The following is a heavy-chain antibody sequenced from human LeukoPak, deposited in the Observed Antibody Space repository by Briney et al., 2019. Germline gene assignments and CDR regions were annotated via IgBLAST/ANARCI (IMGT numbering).Heavy chain of an antibody. D-gene: IGHD7-27*01. V-gene: IGHV1-2*02. Sequence: ASVKVSCKASGYTFTGYYMHRVRQAPGQGLEWMGWINPNSGGTNYAQKFQGRVTITRDTSISTAYMELSRLRSDDTAVYYCARVNWGETDAFDIWGQGTMVTVSS. CDR2: INPNSGGT. CDR3: ARVNWGETDAFDI. J-gene: IGHJ3*02. CDR1: GYTFTGYY.